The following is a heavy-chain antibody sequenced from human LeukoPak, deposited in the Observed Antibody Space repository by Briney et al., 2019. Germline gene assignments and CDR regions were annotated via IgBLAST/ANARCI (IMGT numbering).Heavy chain of an antibody. CDR3: ARLAEYSGYDCFDY. V-gene: IGHV1-18*04. D-gene: IGHD5-12*01. J-gene: IGHJ4*02. CDR1: GYTFTNYG. Sequence: ASVNVSCKASGYTFTNYGISWVRQAPRQGLEGMGWISAYNGNTNYAQKLQGRVTMTTDTSTSTAYMELRSLRSDDTAVYYCARLAEYSGYDCFDYWGQGTLVTVSS. CDR2: ISAYNGNT.